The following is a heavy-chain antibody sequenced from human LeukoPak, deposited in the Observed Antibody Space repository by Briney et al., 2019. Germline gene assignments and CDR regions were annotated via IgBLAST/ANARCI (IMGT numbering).Heavy chain of an antibody. CDR2: MNPNSGDT. CDR1: GCTFTTYN. Sequence: ASVKVSCKASGCTFTTYNINWVQQATGQGLEWMGWMNPNSGDTAFAQKFQGRVTMTRDTSITTAYMELSSLRSEDTAVYYCARGHNWFDPWGQGTLVTVSS. V-gene: IGHV1-8*01. CDR3: ARGHNWFDP. J-gene: IGHJ5*02.